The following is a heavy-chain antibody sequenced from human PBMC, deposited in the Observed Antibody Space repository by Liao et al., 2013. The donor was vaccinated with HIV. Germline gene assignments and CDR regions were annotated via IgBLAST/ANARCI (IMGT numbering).Heavy chain of an antibody. D-gene: IGHD6-19*01. J-gene: IGHJ4*02. CDR2: IYYSGST. CDR3: ARGEGSGWSPFDF. Sequence: QVQLQQWGAGLLKPSETLSLTCAVYGGSFSGYYWSWIRQPPGKGLEWIGYIYYSGSTNYNPSLKSRVTISVDTSKNQFSLKLSSVTAADTAVYYCARGEGSGWSPFDFWGQGTLVTVSS. CDR1: GGSFSGYY. V-gene: IGHV4-34*11.